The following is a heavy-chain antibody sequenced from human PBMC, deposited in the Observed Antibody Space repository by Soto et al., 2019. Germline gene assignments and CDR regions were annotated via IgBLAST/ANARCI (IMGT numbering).Heavy chain of an antibody. V-gene: IGHV3-7*03. CDR2: INRDGSDK. J-gene: IGHJ4*02. CDR1: GFTFSSYW. D-gene: IGHD6-19*01. CDR3: ARAQYDSGWYPDYFDY. Sequence: GGSLRLSCAASGFTFSSYWMSWVRQAPGKGLEWVANINRDGSDKYYVDSVKGRFTISRDNAKSSLYLQMSLGAEDTAVYYCARAQYDSGWYPDYFDYWGQGTLVTVSS.